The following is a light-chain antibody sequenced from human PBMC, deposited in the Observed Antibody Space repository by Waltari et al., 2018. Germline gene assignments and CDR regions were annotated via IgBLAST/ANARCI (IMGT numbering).Light chain of an antibody. J-gene: IGKJ2*01. CDR2: KVS. V-gene: IGKV2-30*02. CDR1: QSLVHSDGNTY. Sequence: DVVMTQSPLSLPVTLGQPASIPCRFRQSLVHSDGNTYLNWFQQRPGPSPRRLIYKVSNRDSGVPDRFSGSGSGTDFTLKISRVEAEDVGVYFCMQGTHRPPYTFGQGTKLEIK. CDR3: MQGTHRPPYT.